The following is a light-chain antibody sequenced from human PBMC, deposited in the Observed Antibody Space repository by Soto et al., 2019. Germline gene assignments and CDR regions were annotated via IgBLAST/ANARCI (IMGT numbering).Light chain of an antibody. V-gene: IGLV2-14*01. J-gene: IGLJ1*01. CDR3: SYMTNSTYV. CDR2: AVS. CDR1: SSDVGDYNY. Sequence: QSALTQPASVSGSPGQSITISCTGTSSDVGDYNYVSWYQQHPGKAPKLMISAVSNRPSGVSDRFSGSKSGNTASLTISGLQAEEEADYYCSYMTNSTYVFGNGTKVTV.